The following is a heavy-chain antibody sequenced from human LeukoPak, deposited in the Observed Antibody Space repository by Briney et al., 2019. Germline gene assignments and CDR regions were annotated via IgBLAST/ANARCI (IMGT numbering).Heavy chain of an antibody. Sequence: SGGSLRLSCAASGFTFSSYSMNWVGQAPGKGLEWVSSISSSSSYIYYADSVKGRFTISRDNAKNSLYLQMNSLRAEDTAVYYCASLLVVPAALDYYYGMDVWGKGTTVTVSS. CDR1: GFTFSSYS. CDR3: ASLLVVPAALDYYYGMDV. D-gene: IGHD2-2*01. CDR2: ISSSSSYI. V-gene: IGHV3-21*01. J-gene: IGHJ6*04.